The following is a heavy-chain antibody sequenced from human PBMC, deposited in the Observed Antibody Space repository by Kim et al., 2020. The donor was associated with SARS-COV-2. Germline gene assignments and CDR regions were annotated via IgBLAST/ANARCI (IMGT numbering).Heavy chain of an antibody. Sequence: GGSLRLSCAASGFTFSSYSMNWVRQAPGKGLEWVSHISSSSRTIYYTDSVKGRFTISRDNAKNSLYLQMNSLRAEDTAVYYCAREMTTTFDYWGQGTLVTVSS. V-gene: IGHV3-48*01. CDR1: GFTFSSYS. CDR2: ISSSSRTI. D-gene: IGHD1-1*01. J-gene: IGHJ4*02. CDR3: AREMTTTFDY.